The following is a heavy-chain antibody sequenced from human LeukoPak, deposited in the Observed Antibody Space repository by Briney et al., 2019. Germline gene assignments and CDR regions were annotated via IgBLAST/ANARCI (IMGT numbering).Heavy chain of an antibody. CDR2: IKQDGSEK. V-gene: IGHV3-7*01. J-gene: IGHJ4*02. CDR3: ARDYFPFFY. CDR1: GFTFSSYA. D-gene: IGHD3-10*01. Sequence: GGSLRLSCAASGFTFSSYAMSWVRQAPGKGLEWVANIKQDGSEKYYVDSVKGRFTISRDNAKNSLYLQMNSLRAEDTAVYYCARDYFPFFYWGQGTLVTVSS.